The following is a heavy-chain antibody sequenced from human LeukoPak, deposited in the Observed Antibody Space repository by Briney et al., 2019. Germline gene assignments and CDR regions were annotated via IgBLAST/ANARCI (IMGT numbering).Heavy chain of an antibody. CDR3: AKDGHYCTATTCYSSWFDP. CDR2: ICYDGDTT. Sequence: GGSLRLSCEASGFSFDVYTMHWVRHAPGRGLEWVSLICYDGDTTYYADSVRGRFTVSRDNSNNSLFLQMSSLRTDDTGFYYCAKDGHYCTATTCYSSWFDPWGQGTLVTVSS. CDR1: GFSFDVYT. D-gene: IGHD1/OR15-1a*01. J-gene: IGHJ5*02. V-gene: IGHV3-43*01.